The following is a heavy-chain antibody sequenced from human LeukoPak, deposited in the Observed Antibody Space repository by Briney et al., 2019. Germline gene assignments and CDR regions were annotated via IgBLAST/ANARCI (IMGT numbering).Heavy chain of an antibody. CDR3: AKDITPDSGSYWLFDY. J-gene: IGHJ4*02. CDR2: ISWDGGST. D-gene: IGHD1-26*01. Sequence: GGSLRLSCVASGFTFDDYAMHWVRQAPGKGLEWVSLISWDGGSTYYADSVKGRFTISRDNSKNSLYLQMNSLRAEDTALYYCAKDITPDSGSYWLFDYWGQGTLVTVSS. V-gene: IGHV3-43D*03. CDR1: GFTFDDYA.